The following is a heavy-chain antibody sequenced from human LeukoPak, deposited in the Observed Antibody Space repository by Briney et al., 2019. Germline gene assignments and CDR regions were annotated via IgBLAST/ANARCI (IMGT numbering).Heavy chain of an antibody. J-gene: IGHJ6*03. CDR1: EYTFTDYY. CDR2: INPDSGYT. D-gene: IGHD3-3*01. Sequence: ASVNVSCKTSEYTFTDYYIHWVRQAPGQGLEWMGWINPDSGYTNYAQKFQGRVTMTRDTSINTAYMELSRLTSDDTAVYYCATDPRTTVFGTFRYYYMDVWGEGTTVAVSS. V-gene: IGHV1-2*02. CDR3: ATDPRTTVFGTFRYYYMDV.